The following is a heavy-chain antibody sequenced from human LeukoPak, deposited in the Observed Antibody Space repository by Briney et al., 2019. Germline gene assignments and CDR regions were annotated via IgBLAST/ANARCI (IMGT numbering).Heavy chain of an antibody. CDR3: ARDGGSGSYGGEYYYYGMDV. Sequence: GGSLGLSCAASGFTFSSYGMHWVRQAPGKGLEWVAVIWDDGSNKYYADSVKGRFTISRDNSKNTLYLQMNSLRAEDTAGYYCARDGGSGSYGGEYYYYGMDVWGQGTTVTVSS. D-gene: IGHD3-10*01. J-gene: IGHJ6*02. CDR2: IWDDGSNK. CDR1: GFTFSSYG. V-gene: IGHV3-33*01.